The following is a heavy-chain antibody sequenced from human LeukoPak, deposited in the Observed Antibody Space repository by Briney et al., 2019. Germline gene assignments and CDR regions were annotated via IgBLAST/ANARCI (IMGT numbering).Heavy chain of an antibody. V-gene: IGHV3-74*01. J-gene: IGHJ4*02. Sequence: GGSLRLSCAASDFTFSTYNMHWVRQAPRKGLVWVSRISTDGYTTDYADFVQGRFTASRDNTKNTWSLEMNSLRAEDTAVYYCVVGGSPGYWGQGTLVTVSS. CDR1: DFTFSTYN. CDR3: VVGGSPGY. D-gene: IGHD2-15*01. CDR2: ISTDGYTT.